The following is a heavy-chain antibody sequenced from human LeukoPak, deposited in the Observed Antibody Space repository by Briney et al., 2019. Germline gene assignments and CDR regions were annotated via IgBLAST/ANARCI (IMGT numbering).Heavy chain of an antibody. D-gene: IGHD5-12*01. CDR2: INHSGST. CDR3: ASSWIGGSY. Sequence: PSETLSLTCAVYGGSFSGYYWSWIRQPPGKGLEWIGEINHSGSTNYNPSLKSRVTISVDTSKNQFSLKLSSVTAADTAAYYCASSWIGGSYWGQGTLVTVSS. V-gene: IGHV4-34*01. J-gene: IGHJ4*02. CDR1: GGSFSGYY.